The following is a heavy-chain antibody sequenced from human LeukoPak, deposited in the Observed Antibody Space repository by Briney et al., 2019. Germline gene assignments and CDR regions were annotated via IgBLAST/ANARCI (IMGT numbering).Heavy chain of an antibody. CDR3: AREEKAARPRFDY. J-gene: IGHJ4*02. V-gene: IGHV4-39*07. CDR1: GGSISSSSFY. CDR2: INHSGST. Sequence: SETLSLTCTVSGGSISSSSFYWSWIRQPPGKGLEWIGEINHSGSTNYNPSLKSRVTISVDTSENQFSLKLSSVTAADTAVYYCAREEKAARPRFDYWGQGTLVTVSS. D-gene: IGHD6-6*01.